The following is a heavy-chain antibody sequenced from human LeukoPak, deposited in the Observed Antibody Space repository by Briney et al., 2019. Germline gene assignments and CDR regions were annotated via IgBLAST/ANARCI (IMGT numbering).Heavy chain of an antibody. CDR1: GFTFSGYG. Sequence: PGRSLRLSCAASGFTFSGYGMHWVRQAPGKGLEWVAVIWYDGSNKYYADSVKGRFTISRDNSKNTLYLQMNSLRAEDTAVYYCARGSGSSQYYFDYWGQGTLVTVSS. CDR3: ARGSGSSQYYFDY. J-gene: IGHJ4*02. V-gene: IGHV3-33*01. CDR2: IWYDGSNK. D-gene: IGHD3-10*01.